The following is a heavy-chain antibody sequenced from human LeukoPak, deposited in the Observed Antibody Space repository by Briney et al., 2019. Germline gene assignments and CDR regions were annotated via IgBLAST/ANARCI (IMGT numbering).Heavy chain of an antibody. V-gene: IGHV3-53*04. CDR1: GFTASSKY. Sequence: GGSLRLSCAASGFTASSKYMSWVRQAPGKGLEWVSVIYSGGSTYYADSVKGRFTISRHNSKNTLYLQMNSLRAEDTAVYYCAREKQNDYGDYVDAFDIWGQGTMVTVSS. CDR3: AREKQNDYGDYVDAFDI. CDR2: IYSGGST. D-gene: IGHD4-17*01. J-gene: IGHJ3*02.